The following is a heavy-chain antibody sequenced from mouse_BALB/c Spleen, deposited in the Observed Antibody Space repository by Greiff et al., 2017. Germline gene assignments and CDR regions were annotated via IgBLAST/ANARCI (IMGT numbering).Heavy chain of an antibody. D-gene: IGHD1-1*01. CDR3: ASKDYGSSYVGYFDY. CDR1: GYTFTSYV. J-gene: IGHJ2*01. CDR2: INPYNDGT. V-gene: IGHV1-14*01. Sequence: EVQLQQSGPELVKPGASVKMSCKASGYTFTSYVMHWVKQKPGQGLEWIGYINPYNDGTKYNEKFKGKATLTSDKSSSTAYMELSSLTSEDSAVYYCASKDYGSSYVGYFDYWGQGTTLTVAS.